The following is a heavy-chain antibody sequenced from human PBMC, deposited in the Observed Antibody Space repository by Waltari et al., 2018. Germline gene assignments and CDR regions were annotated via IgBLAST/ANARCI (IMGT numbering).Heavy chain of an antibody. V-gene: IGHV4-31*03. J-gene: IGHJ4*02. CDR1: GGSISRGGSY. D-gene: IGHD4-17*01. CDR3: ARLLRGNKYYFDY. Sequence: QVQLQESGPGLVKPSQTLSPTCPVSGGSISRGGSYWSWTRQHPGKGLEWIGYIYYSGSTYYNPSLKSRVTISVDTSKNQFSLKLSSVTAADTAVYYCARLLRGNKYYFDYWGQGTLVTVSS. CDR2: IYYSGST.